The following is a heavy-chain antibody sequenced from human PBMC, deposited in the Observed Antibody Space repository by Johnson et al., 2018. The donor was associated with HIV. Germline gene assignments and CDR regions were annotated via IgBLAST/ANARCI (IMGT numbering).Heavy chain of an antibody. J-gene: IGHJ3*02. V-gene: IGHV3-7*01. CDR3: AREYYGSGSDAFDI. CDR1: GFTFSSYD. CDR2: IKQDGSEK. D-gene: IGHD3-10*01. Sequence: VQLVESGGGLVQPGGSLRLSCAASGFTFSSYDMHWVRQAPGKVLEWVANIKQDGSEKYYVDSVKGRFTISRDNAKNLLYLQMNSLRAEDTAVYYCAREYYGSGSDAFDIWGQGTMVTVSS.